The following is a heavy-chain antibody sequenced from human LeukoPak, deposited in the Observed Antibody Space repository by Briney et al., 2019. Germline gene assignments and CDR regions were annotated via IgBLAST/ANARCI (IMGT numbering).Heavy chain of an antibody. Sequence: SETLSLTCTVSGGSISCSSYYWGWIRQPPGKGLEWIGSIYYSGSTYYNPSLKSRVTISVDTSKNQFSLRLSSVTAADTAVYYCAREGSGSYYYYYYMDVWGKGTTVTVSS. V-gene: IGHV4-39*07. D-gene: IGHD1-26*01. CDR3: AREGSGSYYYYYYMDV. J-gene: IGHJ6*03. CDR1: GGSISCSSYY. CDR2: IYYSGST.